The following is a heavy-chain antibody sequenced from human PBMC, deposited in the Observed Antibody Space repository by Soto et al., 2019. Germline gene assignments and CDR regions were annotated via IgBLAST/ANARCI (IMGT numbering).Heavy chain of an antibody. Sequence: QVQLVQSGAEVKKPGSSVKVSCKASGGTFSSYAISWVRQAPGQGLDWMGGIIPIFGTANYAQKFQGRVTITADESTSTAYMELSSLRSEDTAVYYCARDRTSIAARNDAFDIWGQGTMVTVSS. J-gene: IGHJ3*02. D-gene: IGHD6-6*01. CDR3: ARDRTSIAARNDAFDI. CDR2: IIPIFGTA. V-gene: IGHV1-69*12. CDR1: GGTFSSYA.